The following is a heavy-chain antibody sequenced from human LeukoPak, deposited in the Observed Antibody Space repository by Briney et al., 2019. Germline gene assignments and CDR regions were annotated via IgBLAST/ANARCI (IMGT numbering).Heavy chain of an antibody. CDR3: ARLPSGSGYSFDY. J-gene: IGHJ4*02. Sequence: SETLSLTCTVSGGSISSYYWSWIRQPPGKGLEWIGYIYYSGSTNYNPSLKSRVTIPVDTSKNQFSLKLSSVTAADTAVYYCARLPSGSGYSFDYWGQGTLVTVSS. V-gene: IGHV4-59*01. D-gene: IGHD3-22*01. CDR1: GGSISSYY. CDR2: IYYSGST.